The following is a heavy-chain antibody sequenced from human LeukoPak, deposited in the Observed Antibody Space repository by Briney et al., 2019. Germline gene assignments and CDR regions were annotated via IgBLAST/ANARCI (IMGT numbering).Heavy chain of an antibody. CDR1: GFTFSSYG. CDR3: ARDYGSGSYYNFDY. V-gene: IGHV3-33*01. D-gene: IGHD3-10*01. J-gene: IGHJ4*02. Sequence: GGSLRLSCAASGFTFSSYGMHWVRQAPGKGLEWVAVIWFDGSNKYYADSVKGRFTISRDNSKNTLYLQMNSLRAEDTAVYYCARDYGSGSYYNFDYWGQGTLVTVSS. CDR2: IWFDGSNK.